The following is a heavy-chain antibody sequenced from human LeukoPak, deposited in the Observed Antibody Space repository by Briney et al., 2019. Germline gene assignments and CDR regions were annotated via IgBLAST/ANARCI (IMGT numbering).Heavy chain of an antibody. D-gene: IGHD3-22*01. V-gene: IGHV3-23*01. CDR3: AKGVVDYYDSSGYYPSDL. CDR1: GFTCSSYA. J-gene: IGHJ5*02. CDR2: ISGSGLTP. Sequence: AVSPRLSCVGSGFTCSSYAMTWVRQAPGEGLKWVSAISGSGLTPYYADSVKGRFAISRDDSNSTLSLQMNSLRAEDTAIYYCAKGVVDYYDSSGYYPSDLWGQGTLVTVSS.